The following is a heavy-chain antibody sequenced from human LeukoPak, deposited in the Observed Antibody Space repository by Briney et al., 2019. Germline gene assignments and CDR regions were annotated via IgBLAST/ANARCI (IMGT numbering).Heavy chain of an antibody. D-gene: IGHD3-22*01. J-gene: IGHJ5*02. V-gene: IGHV4-34*01. CDR3: ARDYADYYDSSGYYENWFDP. CDR2: INHSGST. CDR1: GGSFSGYY. Sequence: SETLSLTCAVYGGSFSGYYWSWIRQPPGKGLEWIGEINHSGSTNYNPSLKSRVTISVDTSKNQFSLKLSSVTAADTAVYYCARDYADYYDSSGYYENWFDPWGQGTLVTVSS.